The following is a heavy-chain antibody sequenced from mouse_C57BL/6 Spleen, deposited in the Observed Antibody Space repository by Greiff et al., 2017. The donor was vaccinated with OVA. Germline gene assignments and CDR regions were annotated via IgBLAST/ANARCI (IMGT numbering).Heavy chain of an antibody. J-gene: IGHJ4*01. CDR2: IRNKANGYTT. CDR1: GFTFTDYY. V-gene: IGHV7-3*01. CDR3: ASHNYPYAMDY. D-gene: IGHD5-5*01. Sequence: EVHLVESGGGLVQPGGSLSLSCAASGFTFTDYYMSWVRQPPGKALEWLGFIRNKANGYTTEYSASVKGRFTISRDNSQSILYLQMNALRAEDSATYYCASHNYPYAMDYWGQGTSVTVSS.